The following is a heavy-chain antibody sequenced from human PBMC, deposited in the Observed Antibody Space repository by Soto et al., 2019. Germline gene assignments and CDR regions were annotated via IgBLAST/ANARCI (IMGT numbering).Heavy chain of an antibody. V-gene: IGHV3-21*01. CDR1: GFTFNNYD. D-gene: IGHD6-13*01. CDR2: ITSAGTFI. CDR3: ARGRHQLGLYRFG. J-gene: IGHJ4*02. Sequence: EVQLLESGGGLVQPGGSLRLSCAASGFTFNNYDMNWVRQAPGKGLEWVSSITSAGTFIDYADAVKGRFTISRDNAQNTLYLQMNSLVVDDTAVYYCARGRHQLGLYRFGWGQGTLVTVSS.